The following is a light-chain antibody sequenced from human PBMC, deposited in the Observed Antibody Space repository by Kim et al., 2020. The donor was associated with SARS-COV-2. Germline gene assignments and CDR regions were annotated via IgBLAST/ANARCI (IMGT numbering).Light chain of an antibody. CDR2: QDS. J-gene: IGLJ3*02. CDR1: KLVDKY. V-gene: IGLV3-1*01. CDR3: QAWDSSTHWV. Sequence: PGQPASITCSGDKLVDKYACWYQQKPGQSPVLVIYQDSKRPSGIPERFSGSNSGNTATLTISGTQAMDEADYYCQAWDSSTHWVFGGGTQLTVL.